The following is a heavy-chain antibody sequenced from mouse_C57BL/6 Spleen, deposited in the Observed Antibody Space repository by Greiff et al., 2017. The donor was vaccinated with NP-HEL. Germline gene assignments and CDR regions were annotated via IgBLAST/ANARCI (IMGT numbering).Heavy chain of an antibody. Sequence: EVRVVESGGGLVKPGGSLKLSCAASGFTFSSYSMSWVRQTPEQRLEWVATISAGGSYTYYPAKVKGRFTISRDNAKNNLYLQMSHLKSEDTAMYYCARDPVVVPFDYWGQGTTLTVSS. CDR3: ARDPVVVPFDY. CDR2: ISAGGSYT. J-gene: IGHJ2*01. CDR1: GFTFSSYS. D-gene: IGHD1-1*01. V-gene: IGHV5-4*01.